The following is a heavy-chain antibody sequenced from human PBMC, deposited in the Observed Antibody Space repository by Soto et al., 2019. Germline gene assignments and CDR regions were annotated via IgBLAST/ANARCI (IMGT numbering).Heavy chain of an antibody. Sequence: QVQLQQWGAGLLKPSETLSLNCAVYGGSFYWTWIRQPPGKGLEWSGEIRHSGSTNYNPSLKSRVSISIDRSKSQVSLTVYSVTAADTAVYYCARGGGDYDYAVDVWGQGTTVTVSS. J-gene: IGHJ6*02. D-gene: IGHD4-17*01. V-gene: IGHV4-34*01. CDR1: GGSFY. CDR3: ARGGGDYDYAVDV. CDR2: IRHSGST.